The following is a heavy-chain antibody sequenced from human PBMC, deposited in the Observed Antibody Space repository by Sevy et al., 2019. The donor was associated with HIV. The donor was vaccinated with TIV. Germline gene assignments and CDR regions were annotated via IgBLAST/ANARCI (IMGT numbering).Heavy chain of an antibody. V-gene: IGHV3-21*01. CDR3: ARDQGKELWFGVNAFDI. Sequence: GGSLRLSCAASGFTFSSYSMNWVRQAPGKGLEWVSSISSSSSYIYYADSVKGRFTISRDNAKNSLYLQMNSLRAEDKAVYYCARDQGKELWFGVNAFDIWGQGTMVTVSS. D-gene: IGHD3-10*01. J-gene: IGHJ3*02. CDR1: GFTFSSYS. CDR2: ISSSSSYI.